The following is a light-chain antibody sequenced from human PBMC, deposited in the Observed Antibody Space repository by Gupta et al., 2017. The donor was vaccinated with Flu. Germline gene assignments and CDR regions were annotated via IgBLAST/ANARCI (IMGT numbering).Light chain of an antibody. CDR1: QSLLHSNGYNY. CDR2: LGS. J-gene: IGKJ4*01. CDR3: MQALQTPST. Sequence: PVTPGEPASISCRSSQSLLHSNGYNYLDWYLQKPGQSPQLLIYLGSNRASGVPDRFSGSGSGTDFTLKISRVEAEDVGVYYCMQALQTPSTFGGGTKVEIK. V-gene: IGKV2-28*01.